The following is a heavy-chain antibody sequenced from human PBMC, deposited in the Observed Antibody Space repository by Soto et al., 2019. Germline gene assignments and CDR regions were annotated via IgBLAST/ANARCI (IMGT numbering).Heavy chain of an antibody. Sequence: ASVKVSCKASGYTFTSYGISWARQAPGQGLEWMGWISAYNGNTNYAQKLQGRVTMTTDTSTSTAYMELRSLRSDDTAVYYCARDVVVPATTYYYYGMDVWGQGTTVTVSS. CDR1: GYTFTSYG. J-gene: IGHJ6*02. CDR2: ISAYNGNT. D-gene: IGHD2-2*01. V-gene: IGHV1-18*04. CDR3: ARDVVVPATTYYYYGMDV.